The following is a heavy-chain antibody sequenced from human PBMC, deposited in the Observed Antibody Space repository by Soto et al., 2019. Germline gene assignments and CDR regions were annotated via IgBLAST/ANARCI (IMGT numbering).Heavy chain of an antibody. CDR1: GFTFSSYA. J-gene: IGHJ6*02. D-gene: IGHD3-3*01. CDR2: ISGSGGST. V-gene: IGHV3-23*01. Sequence: SGGSLRLSCAASGFTFSSYAMSWVRQAPGKGLEWVSAISGSGGSTYYADSVKGRFTISRDNSKNTLYLQMNSLRAEDTAVYYCARYYDFWSGYSLNPYYYYGMDVWGQGTTVTVSS. CDR3: ARYYDFWSGYSLNPYYYYGMDV.